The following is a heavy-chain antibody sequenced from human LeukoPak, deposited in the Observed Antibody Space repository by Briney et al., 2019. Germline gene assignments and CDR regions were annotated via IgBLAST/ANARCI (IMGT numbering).Heavy chain of an antibody. CDR2: IYTSGST. CDR1: GGSISIYY. D-gene: IGHD1-14*01. V-gene: IGHV4-4*07. Sequence: SETLTLTCTVSGGSISIYYWSWIRQPAGKGLEWIGRIYTSGSTIYNPSLKSRVTMSVDTSKNQFSLKLSSVTAADTAVYYCARGRYESTRLSAYYYYYMDVWGKGTTVTVSS. J-gene: IGHJ6*03. CDR3: ARGRYESTRLSAYYYYYMDV.